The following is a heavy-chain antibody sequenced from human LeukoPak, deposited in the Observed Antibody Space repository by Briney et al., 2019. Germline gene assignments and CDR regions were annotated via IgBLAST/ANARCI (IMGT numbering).Heavy chain of an antibody. CDR2: ISAYNGNT. D-gene: IGHD3-22*01. Sequence: ASVKVSCKASGYTFTNYGISWVRQAPGQGLEWMGWISAYNGNTHYAQKLQGRVTMTTDTSTSTAYMELRSLRSDDTAVYYCARDLEDSSGYEYYYYYGMDVWGQGTTVTVSS. V-gene: IGHV1-18*01. CDR3: ARDLEDSSGYEYYYYYGMDV. CDR1: GYTFTNYG. J-gene: IGHJ6*02.